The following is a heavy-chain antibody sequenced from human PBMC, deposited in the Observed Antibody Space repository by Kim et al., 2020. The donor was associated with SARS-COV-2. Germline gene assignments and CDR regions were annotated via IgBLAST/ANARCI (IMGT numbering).Heavy chain of an antibody. CDR1: GFTVSSNY. J-gene: IGHJ4*02. CDR2: IYSGGST. Sequence: GGSLRLSCAASGFTVSSNYMSWVRQAPGKGLEWVSVIYSGGSTYYADSVKGRFTISRDNSKNTLYLQMNSLRAEDTAVYYCARGGGDFWSGYRVFFDYWGQGTLVTVSS. V-gene: IGHV3-66*01. D-gene: IGHD3-3*01. CDR3: ARGGGDFWSGYRVFFDY.